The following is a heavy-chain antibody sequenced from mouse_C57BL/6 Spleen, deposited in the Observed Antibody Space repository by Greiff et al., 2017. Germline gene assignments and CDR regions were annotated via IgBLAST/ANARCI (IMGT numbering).Heavy chain of an antibody. J-gene: IGHJ3*01. CDR2: INPNNGGT. CDR1: GYTFTDYY. D-gene: IGHD3-3*01. CDR3: AREGDFRFAY. Sequence: VQLQQSGPELMKPGASVKISCKASGYTFTDYYMNWVKQSHGKSLEWIGDINPNNGGTSYNQKFKGKATLTVDKSSSTAYMEVRSLTSEGSAVYFCAREGDFRFAYWGQGTLVTVSA. V-gene: IGHV1-26*01.